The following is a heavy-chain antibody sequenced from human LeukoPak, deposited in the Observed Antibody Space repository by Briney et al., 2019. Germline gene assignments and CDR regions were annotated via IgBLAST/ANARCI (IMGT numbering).Heavy chain of an antibody. J-gene: IGHJ4*02. D-gene: IGHD2-15*01. V-gene: IGHV4-59*01. Sequence: SETLSLTCTVSGGSISSYYWSWIRQPPGKGLEWIGYIYYSGSTNYNPSLKSRVTISVDTSKNQFSLKLSSVTAADTAVYYCARGVVVAATHFDYWGQETLVTVSS. CDR3: ARGVVVAATHFDY. CDR1: GGSISSYY. CDR2: IYYSGST.